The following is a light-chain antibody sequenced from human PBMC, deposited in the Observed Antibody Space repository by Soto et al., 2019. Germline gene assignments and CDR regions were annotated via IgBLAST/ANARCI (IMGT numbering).Light chain of an antibody. Sequence: EIVMTQSPATLSVSPGERVTLSCRPSQSVFSSLAWHQQKPGQAPRLLIYGAATRATGIPTRFSGSGSGTDFNLTISSLQSEDCAVYYCQQYHTWPAFGRGTRVEIK. J-gene: IGKJ4*02. CDR3: QQYHTWPA. V-gene: IGKV3-15*01. CDR1: QSVFSS. CDR2: GAA.